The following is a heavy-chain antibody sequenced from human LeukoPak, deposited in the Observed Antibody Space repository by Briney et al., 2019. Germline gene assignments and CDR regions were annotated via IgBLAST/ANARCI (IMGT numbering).Heavy chain of an antibody. CDR2: MNPNSGNT. CDR3: ARGITIFGVVTHYCYYGMDV. CDR1: GYTFTSYD. Sequence: GASVKVSCKASGYTFTSYDINWVRQATGQGLEWMGWMNPNSGNTGYAQKFQGRVTMTRNTSISTAYMELSSLRSEDTAVYYCARGITIFGVVTHYCYYGMDVWGQGTTVTVSS. D-gene: IGHD3-3*01. J-gene: IGHJ6*02. V-gene: IGHV1-8*01.